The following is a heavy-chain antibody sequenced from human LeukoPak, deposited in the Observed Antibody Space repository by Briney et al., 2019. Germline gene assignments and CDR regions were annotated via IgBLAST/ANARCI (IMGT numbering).Heavy chain of an antibody. J-gene: IGHJ4*02. CDR1: GFTFSSYA. CDR2: ISGSGGST. D-gene: IGHD2-8*01. V-gene: IGHV3-23*01. Sequence: GGSLRLSCAASGFTFSSYAMSWVRQAPGKALEWVSAISGSGGSTYYADSVKGRFTISRDNSKNTLYLQMNSLRAEDTAVYYCARTLGYCTNGVCFDQVVDYWGQGTLVTVSS. CDR3: ARTLGYCTNGVCFDQVVDY.